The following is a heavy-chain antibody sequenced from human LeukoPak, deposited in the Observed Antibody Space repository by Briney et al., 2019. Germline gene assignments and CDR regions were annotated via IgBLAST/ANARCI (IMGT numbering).Heavy chain of an antibody. CDR3: ARGYDSSAYYPFNY. D-gene: IGHD3-22*01. J-gene: IGHJ4*02. CDR1: GGSLSTHH. CDR2: ISDSGST. V-gene: IGHV4-59*11. Sequence: SETLSLTCVVSGGSLSTHHWSWIRQSPGRGLEWIGYISDSGSTNYNPSLKSRVAISVDTSKNQFSLMLSSVTAADTAVYYCARGYDSSAYYPFNYWGQGTLVTVSS.